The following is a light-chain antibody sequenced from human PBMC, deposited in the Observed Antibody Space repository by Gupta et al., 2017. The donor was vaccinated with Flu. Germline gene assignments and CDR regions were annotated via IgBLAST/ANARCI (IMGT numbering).Light chain of an antibody. CDR3: QSYDSGVSGVI. Sequence: VTISCTGSSSNIGARYNVHWYQQVPGTAPKLLIYANINRPSGVPDRFSGSKSGTSVSLAITGLQAEDEADYYWQSYDSGVSGVIFGGGTKLTVL. V-gene: IGLV1-40*01. CDR2: ANI. CDR1: SSNIGARYN. J-gene: IGLJ2*01.